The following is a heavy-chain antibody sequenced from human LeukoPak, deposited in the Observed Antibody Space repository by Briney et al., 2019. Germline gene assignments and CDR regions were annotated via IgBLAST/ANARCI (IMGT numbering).Heavy chain of an antibody. D-gene: IGHD3-10*01. CDR3: ASGLLWFGESVDY. CDR2: ISYDGSNK. CDR1: GGTFSSYA. V-gene: IGHV3-30-3*01. J-gene: IGHJ4*02. Sequence: SCKASGGTFSSYAMHWVRQAPGKGLEWVAVISYDGSNKYYADSVKGRFTISRDNSKNTLYLQMNSLRAEDTAVYYCASGLLWFGESVDYWGQGTLVTVSS.